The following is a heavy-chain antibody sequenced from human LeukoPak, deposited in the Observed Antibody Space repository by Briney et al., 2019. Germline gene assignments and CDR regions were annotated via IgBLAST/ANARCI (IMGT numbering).Heavy chain of an antibody. CDR1: GCTFSSYA. CDR3: ASEDSSGPNAFDI. Sequence: SVKVSCKASGCTFSSYAISWVRQAPGQGLEWMGGIIPIFGTANYAQKFEGRVTITTDESTSTAYMELSSLRSEDTAVYYGASEDSSGPNAFDIRGQGTMVTVSS. CDR2: IIPIFGTA. V-gene: IGHV1-69*05. D-gene: IGHD3-22*01. J-gene: IGHJ3*02.